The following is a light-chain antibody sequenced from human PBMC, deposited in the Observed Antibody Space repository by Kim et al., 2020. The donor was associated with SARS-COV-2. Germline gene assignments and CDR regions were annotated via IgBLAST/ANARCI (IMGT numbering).Light chain of an antibody. Sequence: QSALTQPASVSGSPVQSITIACTGTSSDIGGYDYVSWYQQHPGKATKFMIYDVTNRPSGVSDRFSGSKSGNTASLTISGLQAEDEADYYCFSYTNNNTWVFGGGTQLTVL. J-gene: IGLJ3*02. CDR2: DVT. CDR3: FSYTNNNTWV. CDR1: SSDIGGYDY. V-gene: IGLV2-14*03.